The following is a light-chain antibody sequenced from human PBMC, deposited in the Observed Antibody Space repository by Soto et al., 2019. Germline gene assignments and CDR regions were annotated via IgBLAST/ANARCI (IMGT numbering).Light chain of an antibody. CDR2: VAS. CDR3: QQYGTSPLT. J-gene: IGKJ4*01. V-gene: IGKV3-20*01. CDR1: QSVAANY. Sequence: EIVLTQSPGTLSLSPGERATLSCRASQSVAANYLAWYQQKPGQAPRLLIYVASSRATGIPDRFSGSGSGTAFTLTIGRLEPEDFVVYYCQQYGTSPLTFGGGTKVEIK.